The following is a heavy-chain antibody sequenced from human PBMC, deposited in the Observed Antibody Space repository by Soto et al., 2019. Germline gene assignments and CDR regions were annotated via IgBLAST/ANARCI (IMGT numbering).Heavy chain of an antibody. CDR2: IKQDGSEK. D-gene: IGHD2-15*01. V-gene: IGHV3-7*05. CDR1: GFTFSSYW. Sequence: PGGSLRLSCAASGFTFSSYWMSWVRQAPGKGLEWVANIKQDGSEKYYVDSVKGRFTISRDNAKNSLYLQMNSLRAEDTAVYYCARGGCSGGSCYFAPYYFDYWGQGTLVTVSS. CDR3: ARGGCSGGSCYFAPYYFDY. J-gene: IGHJ4*02.